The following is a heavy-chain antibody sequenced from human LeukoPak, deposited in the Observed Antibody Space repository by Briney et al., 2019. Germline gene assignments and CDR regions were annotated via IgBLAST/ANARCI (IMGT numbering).Heavy chain of an antibody. CDR1: GGSISSYY. CDR2: MYYTGSA. V-gene: IGHV4-59*01. Sequence: SETLSLTCTVSGGSISSYYWNWIRQPPGQGLEWIGYMYYTGSANYNPSLRSRVTIAVDTSKNQVSLKLSSVTAADTAVYYCARVSEVGARGDYWGQGTLVTVSS. CDR3: ARVSEVGARGDY. J-gene: IGHJ4*02. D-gene: IGHD1-26*01.